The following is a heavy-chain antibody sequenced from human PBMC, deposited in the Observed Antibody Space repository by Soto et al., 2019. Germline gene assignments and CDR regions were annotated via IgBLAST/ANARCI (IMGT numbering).Heavy chain of an antibody. CDR3: TRLRWHYWYFDL. D-gene: IGHD4-17*01. CDR2: IRSKAYGGTT. J-gene: IGHJ2*01. Sequence: GGSLRLSCTASGFTFCDYAMSWFRQAPGKGLEWVGFIRSKAYGGTTEYAASVKGRFTISRDDSKSIAYLQMNSLKTEDTAVYYCTRLRWHYWYFDLWGRGTLVTVSS. V-gene: IGHV3-49*03. CDR1: GFTFCDYA.